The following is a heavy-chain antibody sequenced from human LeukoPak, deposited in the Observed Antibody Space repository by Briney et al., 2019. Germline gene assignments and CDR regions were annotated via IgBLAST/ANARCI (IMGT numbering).Heavy chain of an antibody. D-gene: IGHD3-10*01. CDR1: GGSISSGGHY. CDR3: ARDSATGWYGSGSSNPYYFDY. V-gene: IGHV4-31*03. J-gene: IGHJ4*02. Sequence: SQTLSLTCTVSGGSISSGGHYWSWIRQHPGKGLEWIGYIYYSGSTYYNPSLKSRVTISVDTSKNQFSLKLSSVTAADTAVYYCARDSATGWYGSGSSNPYYFDYWGQGTLVTVSS. CDR2: IYYSGST.